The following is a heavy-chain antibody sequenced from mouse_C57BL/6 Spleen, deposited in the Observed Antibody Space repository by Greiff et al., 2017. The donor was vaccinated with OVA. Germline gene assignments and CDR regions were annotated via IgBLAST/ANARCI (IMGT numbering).Heavy chain of an antibody. V-gene: IGHV5-4*01. D-gene: IGHD2-5*01. CDR2: ISDGGSYT. CDR1: GFTFSSYA. CDR3: ARDDYSNSYYFDY. Sequence: VQLQQSGGGLVKPGGSLKLSCAASGFTFSSYAMSWVRQTPEKRLEWVATISDGGSYTYYPDNVKGRFTISRDNAKNNLYLQMSHLKSEDTAMYYCARDDYSNSYYFDYWGQGTTLTVSS. J-gene: IGHJ2*01.